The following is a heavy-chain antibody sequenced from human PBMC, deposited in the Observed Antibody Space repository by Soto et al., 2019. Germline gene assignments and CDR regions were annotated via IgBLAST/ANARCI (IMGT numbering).Heavy chain of an antibody. J-gene: IGHJ4*02. D-gene: IGHD3-9*01. CDR2: ISGSGGST. V-gene: IGHV3-23*01. Sequence: GGSLRLSCAASGFTFSSYAMSWVRQAPGKGLEWVSAISGSGGSTYYADSVKGRFTISRDNSKNTLYLQMNSLRAEDTAVYYCATSPYDILTGYFPPFDYWGQGTLVTVS. CDR1: GFTFSSYA. CDR3: ATSPYDILTGYFPPFDY.